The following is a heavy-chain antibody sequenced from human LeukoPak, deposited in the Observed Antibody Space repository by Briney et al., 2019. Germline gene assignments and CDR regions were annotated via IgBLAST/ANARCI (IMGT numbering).Heavy chain of an antibody. CDR3: ARQLIS. J-gene: IGHJ3*01. CDR2: IYYSGST. Sequence: SETLSLTCTVSGVSISIYYWTWIRQPTGKGLEWIGYIYYSGSTNYNPSLKSRVTMSVDTSKNQFSLKLSSVTAADTAVYYCARQLISWGQGTMVTVSS. V-gene: IGHV4-59*08. CDR1: GVSISIYY.